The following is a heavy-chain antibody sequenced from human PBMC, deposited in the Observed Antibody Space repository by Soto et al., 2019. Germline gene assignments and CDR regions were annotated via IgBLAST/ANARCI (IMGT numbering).Heavy chain of an antibody. J-gene: IGHJ4*02. V-gene: IGHV3-30*03. CDR3: ARDSKASLYSDDASVYAFTH. CDR1: GFTFNTFG. CDR2: ISYDGSEN. D-gene: IGHD3-22*01. Sequence: QVQLVESGGGVAQPGGSLSLSCVTSGFTFNTFGMNWVRQAPGKGLEWVASISYDGSENYYADSVKGRFTISTDTSQNTLYLQLNSLRVEDTALYFCARDSKASLYSDDASVYAFTHWGQGTLLSVST.